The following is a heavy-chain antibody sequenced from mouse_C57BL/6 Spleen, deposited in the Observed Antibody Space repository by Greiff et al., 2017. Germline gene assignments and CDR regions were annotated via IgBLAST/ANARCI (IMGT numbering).Heavy chain of an antibody. Sequence: EVQLVESGGGLVKPGGSLKLSCAASGFTFSDYGMHWVRQAPEKGLEWVAYISSGSSTIYYADTAKGRFTISRDNAKNTLFLQMTSLRSEDTAMYYCARNCYDAMDYWGQGTSVTVSS. CDR1: GFTFSDYG. CDR3: ARNCYDAMDY. J-gene: IGHJ4*01. V-gene: IGHV5-17*01. CDR2: ISSGSSTI.